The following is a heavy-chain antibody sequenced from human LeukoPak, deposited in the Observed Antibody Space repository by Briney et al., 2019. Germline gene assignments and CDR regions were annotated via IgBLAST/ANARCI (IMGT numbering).Heavy chain of an antibody. CDR3: ARYCDFWSGDGRKTN. Sequence: EPGGSLRLSCAASGFTFDDYAMHWVRQAPGKGLEWVSGISWNSGSIGYADSVKGRFTISRDNAKNSLYLQMNSLRAEDTAVYYCARYCDFWSGDGRKTNWGQGTLVTVSS. D-gene: IGHD3-3*01. CDR1: GFTFDDYA. CDR2: ISWNSGSI. J-gene: IGHJ4*02. V-gene: IGHV3-9*01.